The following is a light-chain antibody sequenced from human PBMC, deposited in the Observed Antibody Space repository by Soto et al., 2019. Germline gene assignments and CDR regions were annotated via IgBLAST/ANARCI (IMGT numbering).Light chain of an antibody. CDR3: LLYSGAAHVWV. V-gene: IGLV7-43*01. CDR2: GTS. J-gene: IGLJ3*02. Sequence: QAVVTQEPSLTVSPGGTVTLTCASSAGPVTSGYYPNWFQQKPGQAPRSLIYGTSNKHSWTPARFSGSLLRGKAALTLSGVQPEDEADYYCLLYSGAAHVWVFGGGTKLTVL. CDR1: AGPVTSGYY.